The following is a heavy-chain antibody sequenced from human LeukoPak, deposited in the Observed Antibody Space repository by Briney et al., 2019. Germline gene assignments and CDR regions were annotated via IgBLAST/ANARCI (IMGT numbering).Heavy chain of an antibody. Sequence: GGSLRLSCSASGFTLSSHWMTWVRQAPGKGLEWVANINGNGGDKFYVDSVKGRFAISRDNAHNSLFLQMNALRVEDTAVYYCARSGSGELLWGRGTLVTVSS. CDR3: ARSGSGELL. CDR1: GFTLSSHW. V-gene: IGHV3-7*01. CDR2: INGNGGDK. J-gene: IGHJ4*02. D-gene: IGHD3-10*01.